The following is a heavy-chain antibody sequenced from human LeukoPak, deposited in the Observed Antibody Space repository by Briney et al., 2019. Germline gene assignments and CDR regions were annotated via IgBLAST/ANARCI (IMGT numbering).Heavy chain of an antibody. D-gene: IGHD4-23*01. Sequence: PGGSLRLSCAASGFTFSSYCMHWVRQAPGKGLEWVAVIWYDGSNKYYADSVKGRFTISRDNSRNTLYLQMNSLRAEDTAVYYCARPRRWYHYHPPDYWGQGTLVTVSS. CDR2: IWYDGSNK. CDR3: ARPRRWYHYHPPDY. V-gene: IGHV3-33*01. CDR1: GFTFSSYC. J-gene: IGHJ4*02.